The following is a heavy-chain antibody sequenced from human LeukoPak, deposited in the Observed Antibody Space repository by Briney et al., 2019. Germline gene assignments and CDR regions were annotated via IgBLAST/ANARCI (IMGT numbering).Heavy chain of an antibody. CDR3: ARRDFDWLKWMKRPIDH. D-gene: IGHD3-9*01. J-gene: IGHJ4*02. CDR2: INSDGSST. V-gene: IGHV3-74*01. Sequence: GGSLRLSCAASGFTFSSYWMHWVRQAPGKGLVWVSRINSDGSSTSYADSVKGRFTISRDNAKNALYLQMNSLRAEDTAVYYCARRDFDWLKWMKRPIDHWGQGTLVTVSS. CDR1: GFTFSSYW.